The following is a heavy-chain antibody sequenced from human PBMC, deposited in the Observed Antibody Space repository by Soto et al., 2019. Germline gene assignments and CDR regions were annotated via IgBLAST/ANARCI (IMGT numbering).Heavy chain of an antibody. D-gene: IGHD2-15*01. CDR1: GFTFSSYA. V-gene: IGHV3-23*01. CDR2: ISGSGGST. J-gene: IGHJ4*02. Sequence: HPGGSLRLSCAASGFTFSSYAMSWVRQAPGKGLEWVSAISGSGGSTYYADSVKGRFTISRDNSKNTLYLQMNGLRAEDTAVYYCAKDALSSRDVVVVAAISDWGQGTLVTVSS. CDR3: AKDALSSRDVVVVAAISD.